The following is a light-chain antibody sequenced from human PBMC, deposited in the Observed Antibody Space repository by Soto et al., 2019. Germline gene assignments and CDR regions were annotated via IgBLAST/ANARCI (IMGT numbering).Light chain of an antibody. V-gene: IGKV3-11*01. CDR1: QSVSSY. CDR3: QQRSNWTPYT. Sequence: EIVLTQSPATLSLSPGERATLSCRASQSVSSYLAWYQQKPGQAPRLLIYDASNRATGIPARFSGSGSGTGCTHTISSLETEDFAVYYCQQRSNWTPYTFGQGTKLEIE. CDR2: DAS. J-gene: IGKJ2*01.